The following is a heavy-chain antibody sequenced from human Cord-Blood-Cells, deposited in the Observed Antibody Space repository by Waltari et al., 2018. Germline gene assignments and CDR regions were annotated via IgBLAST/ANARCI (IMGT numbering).Heavy chain of an antibody. Sequence: QVQLVESGGGVVQPGRSLRLSCAASGFTFXXXXXXXXXXAPGKGLEWVAVIWYDGSNKYYVDSVKGRFTISRDNSKNTLYLQMNSLRAEDTAVYYCARDSKANLDAFDIWGQGTMVTVSS. J-gene: IGHJ3*02. D-gene: IGHD7-27*01. CDR3: ARDSKANLDAFDI. CDR2: IWYDGSNK. V-gene: IGHV3-33*01. CDR1: GFTFXXXX.